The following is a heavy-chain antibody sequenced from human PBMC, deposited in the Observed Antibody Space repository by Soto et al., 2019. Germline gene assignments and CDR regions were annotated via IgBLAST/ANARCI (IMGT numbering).Heavy chain of an antibody. J-gene: IGHJ6*03. CDR1: GYTFTSYD. CDR3: ASKLVNHYYMDV. Sequence: ASVKVSCKASGYTFTSYDIIWVRQATGQGLEWMGWMNPNSGNTGYAQKFQGRVTMTRNTSISTAYMELSSLRSEDTAVYYCASKLVNHYYMDVWGKGTTVTVSS. V-gene: IGHV1-8*01. D-gene: IGHD3-9*01. CDR2: MNPNSGNT.